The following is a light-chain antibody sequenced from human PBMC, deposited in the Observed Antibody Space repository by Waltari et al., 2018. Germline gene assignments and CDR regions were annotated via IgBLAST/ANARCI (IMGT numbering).Light chain of an antibody. V-gene: IGKV3-20*01. CDR3: QHYVRLPVT. J-gene: IGKJ1*01. CDR2: GAS. CDR1: QSVGRS. Sequence: EIVLTQSPGTLSLSPRERATLSCRASQSVGRSLAWYQQKPGQAPRLLIYGASNRATGIPDRFSGSGSGTVFSLTISRLEPEDFSVYYCQHYVRLPVTFGQGTRVEIK.